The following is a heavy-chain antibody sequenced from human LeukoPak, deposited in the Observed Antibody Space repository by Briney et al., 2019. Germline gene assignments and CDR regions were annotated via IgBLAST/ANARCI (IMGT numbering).Heavy chain of an antibody. D-gene: IGHD4-23*01. CDR2: ISYDGSNK. J-gene: IGHJ4*02. CDR3: ARWDYGGNILHY. V-gene: IGHV3-30-3*01. CDR1: GFTFSSYA. Sequence: GGSLRLSCAASGFTFSSYAMHWVRQAPGKGLEWVAVISYDGSNKYYADSVKGRFTISRDKSKNTLYLQMNSLRAEDTAVYYCARWDYGGNILHYWGQGTLVTVSS.